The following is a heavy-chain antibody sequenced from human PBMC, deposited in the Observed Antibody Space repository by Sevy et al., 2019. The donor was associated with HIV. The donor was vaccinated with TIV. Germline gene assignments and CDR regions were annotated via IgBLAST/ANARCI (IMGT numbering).Heavy chain of an antibody. D-gene: IGHD6-13*01. V-gene: IGHV1-18*04. J-gene: IGHJ4*02. CDR1: GYTLTCYG. CDR3: ARHKPGKSFDY. Sequence: ASVKVSCKASGYTLTCYGISWVRQAPGQGLEWMGWISAYNGNTNYAQTLQGRVTMTTDTSTSTAYMELRSLRSDDTAVYYCARHKPGKSFDYWGQGTLVTVSS. CDR2: ISAYNGNT.